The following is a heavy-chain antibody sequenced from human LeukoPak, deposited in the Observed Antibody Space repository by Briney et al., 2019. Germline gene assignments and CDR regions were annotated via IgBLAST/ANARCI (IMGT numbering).Heavy chain of an antibody. J-gene: IGHJ5*02. CDR3: ARDQRYFLDDYSNYSPTNWFDP. CDR1: GFTFSSYG. D-gene: IGHD4-4*01. V-gene: IGHV3-33*01. Sequence: PGGSLRISCAASGFTFSSYGKHWVRQAPGKGLEWVAVIWYDGSNKYYADSVKGRFTISRDNSKNTLYLQMNSLRAEDTAVYYCARDQRYFLDDYSNYSPTNWFDPWGQGTLVTVSS. CDR2: IWYDGSNK.